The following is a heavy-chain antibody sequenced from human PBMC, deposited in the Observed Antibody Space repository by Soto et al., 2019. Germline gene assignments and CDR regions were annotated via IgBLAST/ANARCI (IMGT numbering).Heavy chain of an antibody. J-gene: IGHJ5*02. Sequence: GASVKVSCKASGYTFTGYYMHWVRQAPGQGLEWMGWINPNSGGTNYAQKFQGWVTMTRDTSISTAYMELSRLRSDDTAVYYCARDAVTDYDDSSGYPGYWFDPWGQGTLVTVSS. D-gene: IGHD3-22*01. CDR2: INPNSGGT. CDR1: GYTFTGYY. V-gene: IGHV1-2*04. CDR3: ARDAVTDYDDSSGYPGYWFDP.